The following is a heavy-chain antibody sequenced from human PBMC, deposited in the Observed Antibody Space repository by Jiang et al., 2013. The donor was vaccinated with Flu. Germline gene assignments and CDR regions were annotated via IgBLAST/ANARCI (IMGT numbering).Heavy chain of an antibody. CDR3: ARGGIVGATQPIDY. Sequence: YYVHWVRQAPGQGLEWMGIINPSGGTTNYAQRFQGRVTMTSDTSTSTVSMELSSLRSEDTALYYCARGGIVGATQPIDYSGQGTLVTVSS. CDR1: YY. D-gene: IGHD1-26*01. CDR2: INPSGGTT. J-gene: IGHJ4*02. V-gene: IGHV1-46*01.